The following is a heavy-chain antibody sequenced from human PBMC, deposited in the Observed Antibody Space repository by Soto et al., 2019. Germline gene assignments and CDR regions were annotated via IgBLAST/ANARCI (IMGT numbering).Heavy chain of an antibody. Sequence: GGSLRLSCEASGFPFRNHAMGWVRQVPGKGLEWVSSIGDSGYFTYYADSVKGRFTISRDNSKNILFLQMSRLGADDTALYYCVSDEGFDTRGQGALVTVSS. J-gene: IGHJ5*02. CDR1: GFPFRNHA. CDR2: IGDSGYFT. V-gene: IGHV3-23*01. CDR3: VSDEGFDT.